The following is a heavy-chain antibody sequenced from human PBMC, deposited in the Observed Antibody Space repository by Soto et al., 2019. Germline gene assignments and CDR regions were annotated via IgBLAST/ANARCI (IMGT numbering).Heavy chain of an antibody. V-gene: IGHV4-28*01. CDR3: ARSKGALYSGSYFDY. J-gene: IGHJ4*02. D-gene: IGHD1-26*01. CDR1: GYSISSSNW. CDR2: IYYSGST. Sequence: QVQLQESGPGLVKPSDTLSLTCAVSGYSISSSNWWGWIRQPPGKGLEWIGYIYYSGSTYYNPSLKSRVTMSVDTSKNQFSLKLSSVTAVDTAVYYCARSKGALYSGSYFDYWGQGTLVTVSS.